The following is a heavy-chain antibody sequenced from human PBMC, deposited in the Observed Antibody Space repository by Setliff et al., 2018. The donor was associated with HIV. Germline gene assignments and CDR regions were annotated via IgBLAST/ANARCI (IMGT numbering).Heavy chain of an antibody. Sequence: SETLSLTCTVSGGSISTYYWSWIRQPPGKGLEWIGSIYFTGSSDNNPSLKSRVTLSVDTSKHQFSLKLSSVTAADTAVYYCARDRSSGRGYYYYYYMDVWGKGTTVTVSS. V-gene: IGHV4-59*01. D-gene: IGHD6-19*01. CDR1: GGSISTYY. J-gene: IGHJ6*03. CDR3: ARDRSSGRGYYYYYYMDV. CDR2: IYFTGSS.